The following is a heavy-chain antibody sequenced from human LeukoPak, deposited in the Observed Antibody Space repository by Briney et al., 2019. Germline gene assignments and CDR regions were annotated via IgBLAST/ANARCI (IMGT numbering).Heavy chain of an antibody. CDR2: FDPEDGVT. D-gene: IGHD1-1*01. CDR3: AAGPLSRERWFDP. Sequence: ASVKVSCKVSGYTLTELSMHWVRQAPGKGLEWMGGFDPEDGVTIYAQKFQGRVTMTEDTSTDTAYMELSSLRSEDTAVYYCAAGPLSRERWFDPWGQGTLVTVSS. J-gene: IGHJ5*02. V-gene: IGHV1-24*01. CDR1: GYTLTELS.